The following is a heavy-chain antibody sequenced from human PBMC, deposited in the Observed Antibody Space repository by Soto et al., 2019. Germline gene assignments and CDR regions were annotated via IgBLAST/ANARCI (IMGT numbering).Heavy chain of an antibody. CDR3: ARVSGSYYYGMDV. D-gene: IGHD1-26*01. J-gene: IGHJ6*02. V-gene: IGHV4-4*02. CDR2: IYHSGST. CDR1: GGSISSSNW. Sequence: QVQLQESGPGLVKPSGTLSLTCAVSGGSISSSNWWSWVRQPPGKGLAWIGEIYHSGSTNYNPSLTSRVTISVDKSKDQFSLKLSSVIAADTAVYYCARVSGSYYYGMDVWGQGTTVTVSS.